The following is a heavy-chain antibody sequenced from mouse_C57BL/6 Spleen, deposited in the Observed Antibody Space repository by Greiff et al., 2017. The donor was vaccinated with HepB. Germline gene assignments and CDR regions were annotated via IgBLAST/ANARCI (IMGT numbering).Heavy chain of an antibody. V-gene: IGHV1-85*01. Sequence: VKLVESGPELVKPGASVKLSCKASGYTFTSYDINWVKQRPGQGLEWIGWIYPRDGSTKYNEKFKGKATLTVDTSSSTAYMELHSLTSEDSAVYFCARASMDGYYVRFAYWGQGTLVTVSA. CDR1: GYTFTSYD. CDR3: ARASMDGYYVRFAY. CDR2: IYPRDGST. J-gene: IGHJ3*01. D-gene: IGHD2-3*01.